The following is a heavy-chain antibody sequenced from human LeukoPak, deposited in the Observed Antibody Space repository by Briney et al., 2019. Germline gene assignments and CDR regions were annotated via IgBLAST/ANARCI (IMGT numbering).Heavy chain of an antibody. CDR2: INPNSGGT. J-gene: IGHJ4*02. CDR1: GYTFTSYG. Sequence: ASVKVSCKASGYTFTSYGISWVRQAPGQGLEWMGWINPNSGGTNYAQKFQGRVTMTRDTSISTAYMELSRLRSDDTAVYYCARDSYYYGSGSYYNLDYWGQGTLVTVSS. D-gene: IGHD3-10*01. CDR3: ARDSYYYGSGSYYNLDY. V-gene: IGHV1-2*02.